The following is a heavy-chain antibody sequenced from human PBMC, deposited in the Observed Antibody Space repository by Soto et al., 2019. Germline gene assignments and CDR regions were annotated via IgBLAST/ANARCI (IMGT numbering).Heavy chain of an antibody. Sequence: PSETLSLTCAVYGGSFSGYYWSWIRQPPGKGLEWIGEINHSGSTNYNPSLKSRVTISVDTSKNQFSLKLSSVTAADTAVYYRARGRKGNITMVRGVYYYYMDVWGKGTTVTVSS. V-gene: IGHV4-34*01. D-gene: IGHD3-10*01. J-gene: IGHJ6*03. CDR2: INHSGST. CDR3: ARGRKGNITMVRGVYYYYMDV. CDR1: GGSFSGYY.